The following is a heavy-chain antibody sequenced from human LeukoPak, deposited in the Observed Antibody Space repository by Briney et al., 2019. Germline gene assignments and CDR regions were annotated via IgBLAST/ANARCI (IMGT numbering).Heavy chain of an antibody. CDR3: ATYRQVLLPFES. Sequence: GRSLRLSCAASGFTFSTYPMHWVRQAPGKGLEWVAVISNDGSNKYYADSVKGRFTLSRDSSKNTLYLQMNSLRAEDTAIYYCATYRQVLLPFESWGQGTLVTVSS. V-gene: IGHV3-30*04. CDR2: ISNDGSNK. J-gene: IGHJ4*02. CDR1: GFTFSTYP. D-gene: IGHD2-8*02.